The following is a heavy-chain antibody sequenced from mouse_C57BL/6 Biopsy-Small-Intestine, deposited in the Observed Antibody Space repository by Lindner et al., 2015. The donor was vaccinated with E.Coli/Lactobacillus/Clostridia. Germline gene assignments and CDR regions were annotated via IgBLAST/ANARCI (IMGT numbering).Heavy chain of an antibody. V-gene: IGHV5-4*01. Sequence: VQLQESGGGLVKPGGSLKLSCAASGFTFSSYAMSWVRQTPEKRLEWVATISDGGSYTYYPDNVKGRFTISRDNAKNNLYLQMSHLKSEDTAMYHCARERIYDGYLYAMDYWGQGTSVTVSS. D-gene: IGHD2-3*01. CDR1: GFTFSSYA. CDR3: ARERIYDGYLYAMDY. CDR2: ISDGGSYT. J-gene: IGHJ4*01.